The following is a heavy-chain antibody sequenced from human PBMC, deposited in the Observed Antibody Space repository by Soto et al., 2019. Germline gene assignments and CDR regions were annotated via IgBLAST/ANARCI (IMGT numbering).Heavy chain of an antibody. CDR2: IKEDGSEK. D-gene: IGHD3-10*01. CDR1: GFSFTNYW. Sequence: GGSLRLSCAASGFSFTNYWMTWVRQAPGKGLEWVANIKEDGSEKHYVDSVKGRFTISRDNTKSSLYLQMNSLRAEDTAVYYCARSGSELDYWGQGTLVTVSS. V-gene: IGHV3-7*01. CDR3: ARSGSELDY. J-gene: IGHJ4*02.